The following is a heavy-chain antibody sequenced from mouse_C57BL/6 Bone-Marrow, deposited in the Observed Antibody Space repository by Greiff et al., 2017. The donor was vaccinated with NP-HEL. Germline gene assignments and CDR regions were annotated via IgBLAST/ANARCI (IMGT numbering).Heavy chain of an antibody. V-gene: IGHV1-81*01. CDR1: GYTFTSYG. CDR3: ARESIYYDYVRFDY. D-gene: IGHD2-4*01. Sequence: QVQLKQSGAELARPGASVKLSCKASGYTFTSYGISWVKQRTGQGLEWIGEISPRSGNTYYNEKFKGKATLTADTSSSTAYMELRSLTAEDSAVYFCARESIYYDYVRFDYWGQGTTLTVSS. J-gene: IGHJ2*01. CDR2: ISPRSGNT.